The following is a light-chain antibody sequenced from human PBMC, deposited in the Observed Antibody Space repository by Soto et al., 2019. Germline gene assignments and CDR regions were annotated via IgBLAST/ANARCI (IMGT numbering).Light chain of an antibody. J-gene: IGLJ2*01. CDR2: DVS. V-gene: IGLV2-14*01. CDR3: SSYTSSSTLV. CDR1: SSDVGGYNY. Sequence: QSALTQPASVSGSPGQSITISSTGTSSDVGGYNYVSWYQQHPGKAPKLMIYDVSNRPSGVSNRFSGSKSGNTASLTISGLQAEDEVDYYCSSYTSSSTLVFGGGTKLTVL.